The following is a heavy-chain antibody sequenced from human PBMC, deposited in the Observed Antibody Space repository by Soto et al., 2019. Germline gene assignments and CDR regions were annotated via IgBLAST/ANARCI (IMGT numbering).Heavy chain of an antibody. CDR2: INHSGST. CDR3: VISQQVVHRDLDY. D-gene: IGHD6-13*01. CDR1: GGSFSGYY. Sequence: PSETLSLTCAVYGGSFSGYYWSWIRQPPGKGLEWIGEINHSGSTNYNPSLKSRVTISVDTSKNQFSLKLSSVTAADTAVYYCVISQQVVHRDLDYWGKRSVATVS. V-gene: IGHV4-34*01. J-gene: IGHJ4*02.